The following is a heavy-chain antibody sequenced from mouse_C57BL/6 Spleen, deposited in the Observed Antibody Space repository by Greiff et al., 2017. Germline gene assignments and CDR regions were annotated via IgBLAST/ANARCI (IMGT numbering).Heavy chain of an antibody. V-gene: IGHV1-64*01. J-gene: IGHJ2*01. CDR3: ARSFITTVVVDYFDY. D-gene: IGHD1-1*01. CDR2: IHPNSGST. Sequence: QVQLQQPGAELVKPGASVKLSCKASGYTFTSYWMHWVKQRPGQGLEWIGMIHPNSGSTNYNEKFKSKATLTVDKSYSTAYMQLSSLTSEDSAVYYCARSFITTVVVDYFDYWGQGTTLTVSS. CDR1: GYTFTSYW.